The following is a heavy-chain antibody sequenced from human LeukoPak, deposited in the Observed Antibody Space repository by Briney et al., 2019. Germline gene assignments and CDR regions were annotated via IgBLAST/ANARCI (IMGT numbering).Heavy chain of an antibody. J-gene: IGHJ4*02. CDR3: ARYVDWNYGTTRFDY. CDR2: IKEDGSEK. D-gene: IGHD1-7*01. Sequence: GGSLRLSCAASGFTFTSYWMTWVRQAPGKGLEWVANIKEDGSEKYYVDSVKGRFTISRDNAKNSLYLQMNSLRAEDTAVYYCARYVDWNYGTTRFDYWGQGTLVTVSS. CDR1: GFTFTSYW. V-gene: IGHV3-7*03.